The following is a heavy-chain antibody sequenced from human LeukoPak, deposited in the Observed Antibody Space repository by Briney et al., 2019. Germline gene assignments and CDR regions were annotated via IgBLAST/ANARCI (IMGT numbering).Heavy chain of an antibody. CDR1: GGTFSSYA. V-gene: IGHV1-69*13. CDR2: IIPIFGTA. CDR3: ASRRVVPAAIPPTGFDY. J-gene: IGHJ4*02. Sequence: SVKVSCKASGGTFSSYAISWVRQAPGQGLEWMGGIIPIFGTANYAQKFQGRVTITADESTSTAYMELSSLRSEDTAVYYCASRRVVPAAIPPTGFDYWGQGTLVTVSS. D-gene: IGHD2-2*02.